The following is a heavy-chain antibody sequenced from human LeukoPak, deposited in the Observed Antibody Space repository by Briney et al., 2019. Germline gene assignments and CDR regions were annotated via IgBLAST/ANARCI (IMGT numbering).Heavy chain of an antibody. V-gene: IGHV4-34*01. J-gene: IGHJ4*02. CDR2: INHSGST. CDR3: ARGGYDILTGYYNGFDY. CDR1: GGSFSGYY. D-gene: IGHD3-9*01. Sequence: SETLSLTCAVYGGSFSGYYWSWIRQPPGKGLEWIGEINHSGSTSYNPSLKSRVTILVDTSRNQFSLKLSSVTAADTAVYYCARGGYDILTGYYNGFDYWGQGTLVTVSS.